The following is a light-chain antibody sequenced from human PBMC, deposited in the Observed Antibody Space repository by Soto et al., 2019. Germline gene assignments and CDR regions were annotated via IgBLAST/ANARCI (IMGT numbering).Light chain of an antibody. J-gene: IGKJ4*01. CDR3: QQYGGSPRVT. CDR1: QSVSSNY. Sequence: EIVLTQSPGTLSLSPGERATLSCRASQSVSSNYLAWYQQKPGQAPRLLIYAASSRATGLPDRCSGSGAGTDVTLIISRLEPDDVAVYYCQQYGGSPRVTFGGGTKVEIK. CDR2: AAS. V-gene: IGKV3-20*01.